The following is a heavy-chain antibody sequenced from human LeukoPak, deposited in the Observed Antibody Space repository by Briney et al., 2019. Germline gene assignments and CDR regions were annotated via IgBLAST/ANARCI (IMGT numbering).Heavy chain of an antibody. CDR1: GYTFTSYY. D-gene: IGHD2-15*01. Sequence: ASVKVSCKASGYTFTSYYMHWVRQAPGQGLEWMGIINPSGGSTSYAQKFQGRVTVTRDTSTSTVYMELSSLRSEDTAVYYCARDYYCSGGSCYSPAYGMDVWGQGTTVTVSS. J-gene: IGHJ6*02. V-gene: IGHV1-46*01. CDR3: ARDYYCSGGSCYSPAYGMDV. CDR2: INPSGGST.